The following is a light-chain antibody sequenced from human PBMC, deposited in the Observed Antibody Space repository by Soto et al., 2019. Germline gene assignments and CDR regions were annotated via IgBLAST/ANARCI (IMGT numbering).Light chain of an antibody. CDR2: NAS. V-gene: IGKV3D-20*02. Sequence: ETVLTQSPGTVSLSPGERATLSCRASQSVSSSYLAWYQQKPGQPPRLLIYNASNRTTGIPARFSGSGSGTDFTLTISSLEPEDFAVYYCQQRGDWPPITFGQGTRLEIK. CDR3: QQRGDWPPIT. CDR1: QSVSSSY. J-gene: IGKJ5*01.